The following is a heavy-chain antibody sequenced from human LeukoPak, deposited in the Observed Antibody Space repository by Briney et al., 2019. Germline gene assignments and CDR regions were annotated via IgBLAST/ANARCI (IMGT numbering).Heavy chain of an antibody. D-gene: IGHD4-11*01. J-gene: IGHJ4*02. V-gene: IGHV3-30*03. CDR2: ISYDGSNK. CDR1: GFTFSSYG. Sequence: GRSLRLSCAASGFTFSSYGMPWVRQAPGKGLEWVAVISYDGSNKYYADSVKGRFTISRDNSKNTLYLQMNSLRAEDTAVYYXXXXXXXVTTEYFDYWGQGTLVTVSS. CDR3: XXXXXXVTTEYFDY.